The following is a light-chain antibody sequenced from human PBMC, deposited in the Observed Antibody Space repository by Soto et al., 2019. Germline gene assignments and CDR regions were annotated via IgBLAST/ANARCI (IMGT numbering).Light chain of an antibody. CDR3: QQHNSYPVT. V-gene: IGKV1-9*01. CDR1: QGISSY. CDR2: TAS. J-gene: IGKJ4*01. Sequence: DIQLTQSPSFLSASVGDRVTITCRASQGISSYLAWYQQKPGKAPKLLIYTASTLQSGVPSRFSGSGSGTEFTLTISSLQPEDFATYYSQQHNSYPVTVGGGNKVEIK.